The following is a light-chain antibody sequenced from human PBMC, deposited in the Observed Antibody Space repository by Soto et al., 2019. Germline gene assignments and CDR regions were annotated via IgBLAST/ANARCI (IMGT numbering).Light chain of an antibody. Sequence: EIVMTQSPATLSVSPGERATLSCRASPTVSSNLAWYQQKPGQAPRLLIYGSSTRATGIPARFSGSGSGTEFTLSITRLQSDDFAVYYWQPYTSLWAFGRGTMVEIK. V-gene: IGKV3-15*01. J-gene: IGKJ1*01. CDR1: PTVSSN. CDR3: QPYTSLWA. CDR2: GSS.